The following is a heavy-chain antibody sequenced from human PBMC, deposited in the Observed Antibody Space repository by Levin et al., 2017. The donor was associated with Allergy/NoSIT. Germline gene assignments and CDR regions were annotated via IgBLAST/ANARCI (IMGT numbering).Heavy chain of an antibody. CDR1: GFTFSNYA. V-gene: IGHV3-30*04. D-gene: IGHD3-9*01. CDR2: VSYDGSNK. Sequence: LSLTCEASGFTFSNYAMHWVRQAPGKGLEWVAVVSYDGSNKYYADSVKGRFTISRDNSKNTLYLQMNSLRAEDTAVYYCARDYDILTGYSMSYYYYGMDVWGQGTTVTVSS. J-gene: IGHJ6*02. CDR3: ARDYDILTGYSMSYYYYGMDV.